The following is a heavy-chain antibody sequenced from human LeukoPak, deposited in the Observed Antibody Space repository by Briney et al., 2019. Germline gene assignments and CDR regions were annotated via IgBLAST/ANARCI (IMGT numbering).Heavy chain of an antibody. CDR1: GFTFSSYA. CDR3: AKVDSSASYFDY. V-gene: IGHV3-23*01. J-gene: IGHJ4*02. Sequence: GGSLGLSCAASGFTFSSYAMSWVRQAPGKGLEWVSAISGSGGSTYYADSVKGRFTISRDNSKNTLYLQMNSLRAEDTAVYYCAKVDSSASYFDYWGQGTLVTVSS. D-gene: IGHD6-6*01. CDR2: ISGSGGST.